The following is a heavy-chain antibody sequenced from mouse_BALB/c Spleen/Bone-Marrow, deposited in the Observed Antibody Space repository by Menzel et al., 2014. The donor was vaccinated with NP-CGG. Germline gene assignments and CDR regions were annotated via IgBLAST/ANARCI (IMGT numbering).Heavy chain of an antibody. Sequence: VKLMESGAELVRPGSSVKISCKASGYAFSSYWMNWVKQRPGQGLEWIGQIYPGDGDTNYNGKFKGKATLTADKSSSTAYMQLSSLTFEDSAVYFCARRGPGFDYWGQGTTLAVSS. CDR3: ARRGPGFDY. J-gene: IGHJ2*01. V-gene: IGHV1-80*01. CDR2: IYPGDGDT. CDR1: GYAFSSYW. D-gene: IGHD3-3*01.